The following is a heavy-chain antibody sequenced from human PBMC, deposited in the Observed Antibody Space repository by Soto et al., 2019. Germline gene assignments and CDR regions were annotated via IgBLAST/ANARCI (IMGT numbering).Heavy chain of an antibody. CDR2: ISSSSSTI. Sequence: LRLSCAASGFTFRSYSMNWVRQATRTWLEWVSFISSSSSTIYYVDSVKCRFTISRYDAKYSMYLQMNSLRDEYTSVYYCARYIVRGSPPHKLCMDVWRQETTVTVSS. CDR1: GFTFRSYS. J-gene: IGHJ6*02. CDR3: ARYIVRGSPPHKLCMDV. D-gene: IGHD5-12*01. V-gene: IGHV3-48*02.